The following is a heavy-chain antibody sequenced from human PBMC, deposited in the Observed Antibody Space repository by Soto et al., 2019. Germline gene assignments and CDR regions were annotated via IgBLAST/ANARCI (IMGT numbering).Heavy chain of an antibody. J-gene: IGHJ4*02. CDR1: GGTFSSYA. D-gene: IGHD4-17*01. Sequence: ASGKVSCEASGGTFSSYAISWVRQAPGQGLEWMGGIIPIFGTANYAQKFQGRVTITADNSKNTLYLQMSSLRAEDTAVYYCVKDLGASIMTTVTTVYYWGQGTLVNVSS. CDR2: IIPIFGTA. CDR3: VKDLGASIMTTVTTVYY. V-gene: IGHV1-69*06.